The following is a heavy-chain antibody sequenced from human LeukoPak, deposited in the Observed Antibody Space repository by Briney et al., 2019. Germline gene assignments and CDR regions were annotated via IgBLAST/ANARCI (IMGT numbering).Heavy chain of an antibody. D-gene: IGHD6-19*01. V-gene: IGHV3-11*01. J-gene: IGHJ1*01. CDR1: GFTFSDYY. CDR2: ISSSGSTI. CDR3: ASPPVARSSAAYFQP. Sequence: GGSLRLSCAASGFTFSDYYMSWIRQAPGKGLEWVPYISSSGSTIYYADSVTGRFTISRHNAKNSLYLQMNSLRAEDTAVYYCASPPVARSSAAYFQPWGQGTLVTVSS.